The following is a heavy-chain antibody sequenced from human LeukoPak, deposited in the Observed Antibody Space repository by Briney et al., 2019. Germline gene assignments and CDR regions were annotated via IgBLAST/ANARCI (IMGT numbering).Heavy chain of an antibody. CDR2: FSGGGDS. J-gene: IGHJ4*02. CDR3: GKEVERHFDLKY. CDR1: GFTSGIYA. D-gene: IGHD2/OR15-2a*01. V-gene: IGHV3-23*01. Sequence: GGSLRLSCAVSGFTSGIYAVSWVRQAPGKGLEWVSTFSGGGDSYYADSVRGRFTISRDNSKKILYLQMNSLRAEDTAVYYCGKEVERHFDLKYWGQGTLVTVSS.